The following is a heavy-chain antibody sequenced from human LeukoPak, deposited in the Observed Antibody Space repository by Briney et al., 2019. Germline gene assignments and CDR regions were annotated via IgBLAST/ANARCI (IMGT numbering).Heavy chain of an antibody. CDR3: VGWGISGITNH. V-gene: IGHV3-7*01. J-gene: IGHJ4*02. D-gene: IGHD1-7*01. CDR2: TKQDGSER. Sequence: GGSLRLSCAASELTSSTSWMSWVRQAPGKGLEWVAQTKQDGSERYYVDSVKGRFTTSRDKNSLFLQMNSVRAEDTAVYYCVGWGISGITNHWGQGTLVTVSS. CDR1: ELTSSTSW.